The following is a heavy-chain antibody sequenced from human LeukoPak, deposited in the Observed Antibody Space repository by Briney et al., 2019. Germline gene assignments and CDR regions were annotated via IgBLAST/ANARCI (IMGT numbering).Heavy chain of an antibody. CDR1: GFTFSSYA. D-gene: IGHD2-2*02. V-gene: IGHV3-30-3*01. J-gene: IGHJ4*02. CDR3: AREDRDCSSTSCYIGFDY. Sequence: PWGSLRLSCAASGFTFSSYAMHWVRQAPGKGLEWVAVISYDGSNKYYADPVKGRFTISRDNSKNTLYLQMNSLRAEDTAVYYCAREDRDCSSTSCYIGFDYWGQGTLVTVSS. CDR2: ISYDGSNK.